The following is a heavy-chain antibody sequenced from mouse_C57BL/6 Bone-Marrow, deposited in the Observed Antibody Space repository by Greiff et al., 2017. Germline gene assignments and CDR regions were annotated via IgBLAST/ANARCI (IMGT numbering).Heavy chain of an antibody. CDR1: GYTFTGYW. J-gene: IGHJ2*01. CDR2: ILPGGGST. D-gene: IGHD2-1*01. CDR3: ARVTIYYFDY. V-gene: IGHV1-9*01. Sequence: VQLQESGAELMKPGASVKLSCKATGYTFTGYWIEWVKQRPGHGLEWIGEILPGGGSTNYNEKFKGKATFTADTSSNTAYMQLSSLTSEDSAIYYCARVTIYYFDYWGQGTTLTVSS.